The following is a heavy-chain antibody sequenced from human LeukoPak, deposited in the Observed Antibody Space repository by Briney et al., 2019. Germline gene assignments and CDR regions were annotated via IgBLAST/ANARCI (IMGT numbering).Heavy chain of an antibody. CDR3: ARGGYYDILTGYETVDAFDI. CDR1: GFTFSSYS. Sequence: GGSLRLSCAASGFTFSSYSMNWVRQAPGKGLEWVSSISSSSSYIYYADSVKGRFTISRDNAKNSLYLQMNSLRAEDTAVYYCARGGYYDILTGYETVDAFDIWGQGTMVTVSS. D-gene: IGHD3-9*01. J-gene: IGHJ3*02. V-gene: IGHV3-21*01. CDR2: ISSSSSYI.